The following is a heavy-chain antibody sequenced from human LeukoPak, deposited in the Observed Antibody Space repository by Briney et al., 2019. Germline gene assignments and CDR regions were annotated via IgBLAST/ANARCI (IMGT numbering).Heavy chain of an antibody. CDR1: AYSISSDYY. D-gene: IGHD4-11*01. CDR3: ARADYSDYNTDIDY. J-gene: IGHJ4*02. Sequence: PSETLSLTCSVSAYSISSDYYWVWIRPPPGQGLEWIGTIKHSGSPYSNPSLKSRLTISVDTSKNQFSLRLSSVTAADTGVYYCARADYSDYNTDIDYWGQGTLVTVSS. V-gene: IGHV4-38-2*02. CDR2: IKHSGSP.